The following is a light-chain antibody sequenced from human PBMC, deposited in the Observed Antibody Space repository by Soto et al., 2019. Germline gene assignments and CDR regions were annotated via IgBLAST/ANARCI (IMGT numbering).Light chain of an antibody. CDR1: QSVRNNY. Sequence: VVTQSPGTLSLSPGEGATLSCKTSQSVRNNYLAWYQQRRGQAPRLLIYGASSRATGIPDRFSGSGSGTDFTLTITRLEPEDFAVYYCQQYGNSPETFGQGTKLEIK. J-gene: IGKJ2*01. CDR2: GAS. V-gene: IGKV3-20*01. CDR3: QQYGNSPET.